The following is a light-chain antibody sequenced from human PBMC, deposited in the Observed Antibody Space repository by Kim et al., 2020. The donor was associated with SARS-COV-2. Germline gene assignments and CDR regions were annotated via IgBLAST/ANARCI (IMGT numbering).Light chain of an antibody. Sequence: GKTVTITCNRSSGSSASNYVQWYQQRPGSAPTTVIYEDNQRPSGVPDRFSGSIDSSSNSASLTISGLKTEDEADYYCQSYDSSNQVFGGGTQLTVL. CDR1: SGSSASNY. CDR2: EDN. CDR3: QSYDSSNQV. V-gene: IGLV6-57*03. J-gene: IGLJ3*02.